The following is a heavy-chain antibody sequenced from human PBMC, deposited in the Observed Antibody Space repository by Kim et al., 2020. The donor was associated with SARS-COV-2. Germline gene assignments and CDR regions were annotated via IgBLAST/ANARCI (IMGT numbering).Heavy chain of an antibody. V-gene: IGHV3-66*01. CDR2: IYSSGST. CDR1: GFTVSSHY. Sequence: GGSLRLSCAASGFTVSSHYMTWVRQAPGKGLEWISMIYSSGSTYYADSVSARFTISRESSDNTLYLHMESLRAEDTAVYYCATSRSYYLSYWGRGTLFIVSA. J-gene: IGHJ4*02. CDR3: ATSRSYYLSY. D-gene: IGHD1-26*01.